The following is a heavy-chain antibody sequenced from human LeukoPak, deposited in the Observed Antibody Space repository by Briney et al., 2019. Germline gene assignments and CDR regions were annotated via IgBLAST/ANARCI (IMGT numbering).Heavy chain of an antibody. CDR2: IIPILGIA. J-gene: IGHJ4*02. CDR3: ARAARAGYYFDY. Sequence: ASVKVSCKASGGTFSSYAISWVRHAPGQGLEWMGRIIPILGIANYAQKFQGRVTITADKSTSTAYMELSSLRSEDTAVYYCARAARAGYYFDYWGQGTLVTVSS. V-gene: IGHV1-69*04. CDR1: GGTFSSYA.